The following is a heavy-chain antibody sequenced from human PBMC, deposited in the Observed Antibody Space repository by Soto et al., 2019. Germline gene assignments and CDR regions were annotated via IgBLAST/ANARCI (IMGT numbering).Heavy chain of an antibody. V-gene: IGHV1-69*13. CDR2: IIPIFGTA. D-gene: IGHD2-21*02. J-gene: IGHJ6*02. CDR3: ARDEPAAYCGGDCYSGYYYGMDV. Sequence: SVKVSCKASGGTFSSYAISWVRQAPGQGLEWMGGIIPIFGTANYAQKFQGRVTITADESTSTAYMELSSLRSEDTAVYYCARDEPAAYCGGDCYSGYYYGMDVWG. CDR1: GGTFSSYA.